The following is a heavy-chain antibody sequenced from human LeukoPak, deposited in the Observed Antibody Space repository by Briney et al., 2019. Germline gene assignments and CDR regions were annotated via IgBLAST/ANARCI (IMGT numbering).Heavy chain of an antibody. CDR3: ARDYFCSSTSCSATGAFDI. Sequence: GGSLRLSCAASGFTFSSCNMNWVRQAPGEGLEWVAVISYDGSNEYYADSVKGRFTISRDNSKNTLYLQMNSLRPEDAAVYYCARDYFCSSTSCSATGAFDIWGQGTMVTVSS. CDR1: GFTFSSCN. V-gene: IGHV3-30*03. D-gene: IGHD2-2*01. J-gene: IGHJ3*02. CDR2: ISYDGSNE.